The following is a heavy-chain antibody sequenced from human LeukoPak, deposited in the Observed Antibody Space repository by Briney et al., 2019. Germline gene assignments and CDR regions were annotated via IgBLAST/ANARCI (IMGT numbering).Heavy chain of an antibody. CDR3: ARVRDSSGWYYFDY. CDR1: GFTVSSNY. CDR2: IYSGGST. V-gene: IGHV3-53*04. D-gene: IGHD6-19*01. J-gene: IGHJ4*02. Sequence: TGGSLRLSCAASGFTVSSNYMSWVRQAPGKGLEWVSVIYSGGSTYYADSVKGRFTISRHNSKNTLYLQMNSLRAEDTAVCYCARVRDSSGWYYFDYWGQGTLVTVSS.